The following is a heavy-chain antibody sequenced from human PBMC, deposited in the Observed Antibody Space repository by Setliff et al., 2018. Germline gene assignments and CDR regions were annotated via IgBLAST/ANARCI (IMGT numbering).Heavy chain of an antibody. CDR2: INPNSGGT. CDR3: ARGRDFWSGSYNWFDP. Sequence: ASVKVSCKASGYTFTGYYMHWVRQAPGQGLEWMGWINPNSGGTNYAQEFQGWVTMTRDTSISTAYMELSRLRSDDTAVYYCARGRDFWSGSYNWFDPWGQGTLVTVSS. J-gene: IGHJ5*02. D-gene: IGHD3-3*01. V-gene: IGHV1-2*04. CDR1: GYTFTGYY.